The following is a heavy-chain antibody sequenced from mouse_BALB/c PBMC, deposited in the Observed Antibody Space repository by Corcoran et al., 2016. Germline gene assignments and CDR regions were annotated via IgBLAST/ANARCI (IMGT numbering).Heavy chain of an antibody. J-gene: IGHJ3*01. V-gene: IGHV1-18*01. CDR2: IDPYNGGT. D-gene: IGHD2-4*01. CDR1: GYSFTGYT. Sequence: EVQLQQSGPEVVKPGASMKISCKASGYSFTGYTMNWVKQNHGKNFEWIGLIDPYNGGTKYNQKFKGKATLTVDKSSSTAYMELLSLTSEDSAVYFCARGEITGFAFWGQGTLVTVSA. CDR3: ARGEITGFAF.